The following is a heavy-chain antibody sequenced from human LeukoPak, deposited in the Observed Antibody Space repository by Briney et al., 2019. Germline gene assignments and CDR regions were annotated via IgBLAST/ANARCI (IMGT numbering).Heavy chain of an antibody. V-gene: IGHV1-46*01. J-gene: IGHJ4*02. CDR2: SNPSGGST. CDR3: ARPYDSSGSPAGY. CDR1: GGTFSSYA. D-gene: IGHD3-22*01. Sequence: ASVKVSCKASGGTFSSYAISWVRQAPGQGLEWMGISNPSGGSTSYAQKFQGRVTMTRDTSTSTVYMELSSLRSEDTAVYYCARPYDSSGSPAGYWGQGTLVTVSS.